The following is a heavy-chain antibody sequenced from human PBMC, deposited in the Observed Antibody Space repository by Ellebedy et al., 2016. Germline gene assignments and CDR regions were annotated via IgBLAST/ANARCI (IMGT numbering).Heavy chain of an antibody. Sequence: SETLSLTXTVSGYSISSGYYWGWIRQPPGKGLEWIGSIYHSGSTYYNPSLKSRVTISVDTSKNQFSLKLSSVTAADTAVYYCARRHSLGTTVCYFDYWGQGTLVTVSS. CDR1: GYSISSGYY. J-gene: IGHJ4*02. V-gene: IGHV4-38-2*02. CDR2: IYHSGST. D-gene: IGHD1-7*01. CDR3: ARRHSLGTTVCYFDY.